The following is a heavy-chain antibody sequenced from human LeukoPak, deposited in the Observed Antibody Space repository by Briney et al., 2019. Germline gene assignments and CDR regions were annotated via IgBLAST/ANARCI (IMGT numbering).Heavy chain of an antibody. Sequence: GGSLRLSCAASGFTFSSYAMSWLRQAPGKGLEWVSAISGSGGSTYYADSVKGRFTISRDNSKNTLYLQMNSLRAEDTAVYYCAKVGISSGWYRSPVDYWSQGTLVTVSS. J-gene: IGHJ4*02. V-gene: IGHV3-23*01. D-gene: IGHD6-19*01. CDR3: AKVGISSGWYRSPVDY. CDR2: ISGSGGST. CDR1: GFTFSSYA.